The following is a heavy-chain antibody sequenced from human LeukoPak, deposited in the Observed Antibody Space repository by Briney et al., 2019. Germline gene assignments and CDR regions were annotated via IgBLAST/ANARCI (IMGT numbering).Heavy chain of an antibody. J-gene: IGHJ4*02. CDR2: IIPILGIA. Sequence: GSSVKVSCKASGGTFSSYAISWVRQAPGQGLEWMGRIIPILGIANYAQKFQGRVTITADKSTSTAYLELSSLRSEDTAVYYCARQWAAAGRCDYXXXGXLVTVSS. CDR1: GGTFSSYA. V-gene: IGHV1-69*04. D-gene: IGHD6-13*01. CDR3: ARQWAAAGRCDY.